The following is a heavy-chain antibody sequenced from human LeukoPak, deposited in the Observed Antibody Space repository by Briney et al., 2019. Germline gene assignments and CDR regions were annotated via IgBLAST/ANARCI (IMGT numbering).Heavy chain of an antibody. CDR3: AREARDCSSTSCYNWFDP. V-gene: IGHV4-34*01. D-gene: IGHD2-2*01. Sequence: PSETLSLTCAVYGGSFSGYYWSWIRQPPGKGLEWIGYIYHSGSTYYNPSLKSRVTISVDRSKNQFSLKLSSVTAADTAVYYCAREARDCSSTSCYNWFDPWGQGTLVTVSS. CDR1: GGSFSGYY. CDR2: IYHSGST. J-gene: IGHJ5*02.